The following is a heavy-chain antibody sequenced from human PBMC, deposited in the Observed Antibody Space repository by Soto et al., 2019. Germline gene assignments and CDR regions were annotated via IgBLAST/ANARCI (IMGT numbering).Heavy chain of an antibody. CDR1: GFTFSDYY. Sequence: GGSLRLSCAASGFTFSDYYMSWIRQAPGKGLEWVSYISSSSSYTNYADSVKGRFTISRDNAKNSLYLQMNSLRAEDTGVYYSERMTYSYGLYYWGQGTLVTVSS. CDR3: ERMTYSYGLYY. CDR2: ISSSSSYT. V-gene: IGHV3-11*06. J-gene: IGHJ4*02. D-gene: IGHD5-18*01.